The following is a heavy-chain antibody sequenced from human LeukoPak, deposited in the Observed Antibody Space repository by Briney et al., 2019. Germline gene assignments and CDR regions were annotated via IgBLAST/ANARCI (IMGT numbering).Heavy chain of an antibody. Sequence: KSSETLSLTCTVSGGSISSYYWGWIRQPPGKGLEWIGSMYYSGSTYYNPSLKSRVTLSINTSKNQFSLKLSSVTAADTAVYYCARLYGITIFGVVIQGSWFDPWGQGTLVTVSS. CDR1: GGSISSYY. J-gene: IGHJ5*02. CDR3: ARLYGITIFGVVIQGSWFDP. D-gene: IGHD3-3*01. V-gene: IGHV4-39*07. CDR2: MYYSGST.